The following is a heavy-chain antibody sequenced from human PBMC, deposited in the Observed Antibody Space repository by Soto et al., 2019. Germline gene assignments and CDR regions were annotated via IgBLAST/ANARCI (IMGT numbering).Heavy chain of an antibody. D-gene: IGHD3-16*01. J-gene: IGHJ2*01. CDR3: ARLEFYYDDSGQSTLRYFDL. CDR2: IYRDGTT. CDR1: GFSVSDTY. V-gene: IGHV3-53*01. Sequence: EEPLVESGGDFIQPGGSLRLSCAASGFSVSDTYMGWARQGPGQGLEWVSVIYRDGTTYDTDSLKGRITVSRDNAKNTVYLQMSSLRDEDTAVYYCARLEFYYDDSGQSTLRYFDLWGRGALVTVSS.